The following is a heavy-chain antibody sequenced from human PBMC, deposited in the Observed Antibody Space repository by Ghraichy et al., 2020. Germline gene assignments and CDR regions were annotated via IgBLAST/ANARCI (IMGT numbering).Heavy chain of an antibody. V-gene: IGHV4-61*01. D-gene: IGHD1/OR15-1a*01. J-gene: IGHJ6*02. CDR1: GGSVSSASYY. CDR3: ARATNPNFYSYYGLDV. CDR2: IHYRGAS. Sequence: SETLSLTCTVAGGSVSSASYYWNWIRQPPGKAREWIGLIHYRGASYYNPSLQSRLTISVDTSKNQISLKLRSVTAADRAVYYCARATNPNFYSYYGLDVWGQGTTVTVSS.